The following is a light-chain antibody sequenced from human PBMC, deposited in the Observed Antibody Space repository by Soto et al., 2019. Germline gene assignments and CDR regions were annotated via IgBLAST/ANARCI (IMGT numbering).Light chain of an antibody. J-gene: IGKJ2*01. Sequence: DIQMTQSPSSLSASLGDRVTITCRASQSINTFLNWYQQQPGRAPKVPIYAASSLQSGVPSRFSGNGSGTDFTLTISSLQPADFATYFCQQTYRPSYTFAQGTRLEIK. V-gene: IGKV1-39*01. CDR1: QSINTF. CDR2: AAS. CDR3: QQTYRPSYT.